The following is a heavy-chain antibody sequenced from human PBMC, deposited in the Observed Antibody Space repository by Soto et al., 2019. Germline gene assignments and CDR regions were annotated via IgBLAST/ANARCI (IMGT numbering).Heavy chain of an antibody. J-gene: IGHJ4*02. D-gene: IGHD7-27*01. Sequence: SETLSLTCTVSGGSISNHYWSWIRQPPGKGLEWIGYIYYNGNTNYNPSLKSRVTMSVDTSKNQFSLKLSSVTAADTAVYYCARSNWYSEYWGQGTLVTVCS. CDR1: GGSISNHY. CDR3: ARSNWYSEY. V-gene: IGHV4-59*11. CDR2: IYYNGNT.